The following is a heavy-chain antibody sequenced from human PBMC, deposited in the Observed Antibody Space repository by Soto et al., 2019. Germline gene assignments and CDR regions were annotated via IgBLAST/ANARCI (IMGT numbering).Heavy chain of an antibody. CDR2: ISYTGST. CDR1: DASISDDC. CDR3: ARRLAVSPAAFEDV. D-gene: IGHD2-2*01. Sequence: SETLSLTCSVPDASISDDCWSWIRQPPGKGLEWIGYISYTGSTNYNPSLKSRVTISIDTSKRQFSLKLSSVTAADTAVYYCARRLAVSPAAFEDVWGQGTTVTVSS. J-gene: IGHJ6*02. V-gene: IGHV4-59*08.